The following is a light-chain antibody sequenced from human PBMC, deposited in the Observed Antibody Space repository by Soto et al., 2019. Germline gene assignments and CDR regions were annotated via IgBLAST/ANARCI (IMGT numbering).Light chain of an antibody. CDR1: SSDVGDYKY. V-gene: IGLV2-14*01. Sequence: QSALTQRASVSGSPGQSITISCTGTSSDVGDYKYVSWYQQHPGKAPKLMIYEVSNRPSGVSNRFSGSKSGNTASLTISGLQAEDEADYYCSSYTSSNTWVFGGGTKLTVL. CDR3: SSYTSSNTWV. J-gene: IGLJ3*02. CDR2: EVS.